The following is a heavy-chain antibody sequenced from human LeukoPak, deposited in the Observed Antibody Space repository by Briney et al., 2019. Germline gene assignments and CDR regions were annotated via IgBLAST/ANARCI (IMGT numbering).Heavy chain of an antibody. V-gene: IGHV1-2*02. CDR2: INPNSGGT. J-gene: IGHJ4*02. D-gene: IGHD2-2*01. CDR3: ARDPVVVPAAFRVYYFDY. CDR1: GYTFTGYY. Sequence: ASVKVSCKASGYTFTGYYMHWVRQAPGQGLEWMGWINPNSGGTNYAQKLQGRVTMTTDTSTSTAYMELRSLRSDDTAVYYCARDPVVVPAAFRVYYFDYWGQGTLVTVSS.